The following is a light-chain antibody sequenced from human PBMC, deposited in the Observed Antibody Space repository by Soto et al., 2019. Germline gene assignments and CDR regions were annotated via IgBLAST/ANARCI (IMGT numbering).Light chain of an antibody. CDR2: DAS. Sequence: EIVLTQSPATLSLSPGERATLSCRASQSVSSYLAWSQQKRGQAPRLLIYDASNRATGIPARFSGSGSGTDFTLTISSLEPEDFAVYYCQQRSNWPGTFGGGTKVEIK. J-gene: IGKJ4*01. V-gene: IGKV3-11*01. CDR3: QQRSNWPGT. CDR1: QSVSSY.